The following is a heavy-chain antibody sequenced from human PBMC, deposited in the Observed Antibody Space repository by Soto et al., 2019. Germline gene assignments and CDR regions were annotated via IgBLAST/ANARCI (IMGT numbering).Heavy chain of an antibody. CDR2: ISGRGGST. D-gene: IGHD4-17*01. CDR1: GFTFNNYA. CDR3: AKDSTVSTSLYSYYYGLDV. V-gene: IGHV3-23*01. J-gene: IGHJ6*02. Sequence: SLILSFSASGFTFNNYAMSWVRQAPDKGLEWVSAISGRGGSTYYADSVKGRFTISRDNSKNTLFLQMNRLRAEDTAVYYCAKDSTVSTSLYSYYYGLDVWGQGTTVTVSS.